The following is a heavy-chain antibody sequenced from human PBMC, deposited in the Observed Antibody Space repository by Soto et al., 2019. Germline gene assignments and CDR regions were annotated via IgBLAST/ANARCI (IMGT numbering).Heavy chain of an antibody. V-gene: IGHV3-23*01. Sequence: GGSRRLACAVSGFTFSTNAMGWVRQAPGKGMGWVSAIIGSGGSTYYANSVNGRFTISRDNSKNTLYLQMNSLRADATAVYYCAKGTTVVARGAFDIWGQGTMVTVSS. CDR3: AKGTTVVARGAFDI. CDR1: GFTFSTNA. D-gene: IGHD4-17*01. CDR2: IIGSGGST. J-gene: IGHJ3*02.